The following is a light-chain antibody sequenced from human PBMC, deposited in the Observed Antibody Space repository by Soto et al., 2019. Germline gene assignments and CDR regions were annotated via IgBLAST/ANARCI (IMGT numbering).Light chain of an antibody. Sequence: EIVMTQSPATLSVSPGERATLSCRASQSVGSNLAWYQQKPGQAPRLLIYSASTRATGIPARFSGGGSGTEFTLTISSLQSEDFAVYYCQQYNRWPLTFGGGTKVDIK. CDR1: QSVGSN. CDR3: QQYNRWPLT. J-gene: IGKJ4*01. CDR2: SAS. V-gene: IGKV3-15*01.